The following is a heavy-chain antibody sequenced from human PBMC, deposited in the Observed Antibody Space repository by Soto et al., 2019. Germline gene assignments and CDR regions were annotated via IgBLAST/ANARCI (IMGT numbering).Heavy chain of an antibody. CDR2: IIPILGTV. J-gene: IGHJ5*02. Sequence: QVQLVQSGAEVRKPGSSVRLSCKVSGGTFNRDGITWVRQAPGQGLEWMGEIIPILGTVKFAQKFQGRVTLTADKSTDTSYTEQTILTAENTALYLCASNPHSRDTGMPDLDAWGQGSLVTVSS. CDR1: GGTFNRDG. V-gene: IGHV1-69*06. D-gene: IGHD1-1*01. CDR3: ASNPHSRDTGMPDLDA.